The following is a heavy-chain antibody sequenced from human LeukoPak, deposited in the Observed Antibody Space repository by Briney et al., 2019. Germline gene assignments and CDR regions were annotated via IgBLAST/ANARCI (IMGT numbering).Heavy chain of an antibody. J-gene: IGHJ4*02. CDR2: IYHSGTT. CDR3: ARVQYCSGGSCHNLRLFDQ. CDR1: GDSINSGENY. V-gene: IGHV4-30-4*08. Sequence: SETLSLTCTVSGDSINSGENYWSWIRQPPGKGLEWIGHIYHSGTTYYNPSVKSRMTISVDTSKNQFSLNLRSMAAVDTAVYYCARVQYCSGGSCHNLRLFDQWGQGTLVTVSS. D-gene: IGHD2-15*01.